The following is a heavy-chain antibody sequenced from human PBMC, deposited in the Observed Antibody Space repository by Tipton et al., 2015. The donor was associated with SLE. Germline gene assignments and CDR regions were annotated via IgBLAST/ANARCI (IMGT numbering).Heavy chain of an antibody. CDR2: IYYTGST. V-gene: IGHV4-39*07. J-gene: IGHJ4*02. CDR3: ARGGKYYDTGRFFDY. CDR1: GGSISSSDYY. D-gene: IGHD3-22*01. Sequence: TLSLTCTVSGGSISSSDYYWGWIRQPPGKGLEWIGSIYYTGSTYYKPSLKSRVTISVDTSKNQFSLKLSSVTAADTAVYYCARGGKYYDTGRFFDYWGQGTLVTVSS.